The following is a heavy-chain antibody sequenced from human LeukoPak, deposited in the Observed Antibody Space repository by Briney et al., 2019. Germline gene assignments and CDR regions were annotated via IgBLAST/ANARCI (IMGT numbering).Heavy chain of an antibody. V-gene: IGHV4-34*01. CDR2: INHSGGT. CDR3: ARRVAHRSLDY. Sequence: SETLSLTCAIYGGSFTGYYWSWIRQPPGKGLEWIGEINHSGGTNYNPSLKSRVSISVDTSKNQSSLRLSSVTAADTAAYYCARRVAHRSLDYWGQGTLVTVSS. D-gene: IGHD1-14*01. J-gene: IGHJ4*02. CDR1: GGSFTGYY.